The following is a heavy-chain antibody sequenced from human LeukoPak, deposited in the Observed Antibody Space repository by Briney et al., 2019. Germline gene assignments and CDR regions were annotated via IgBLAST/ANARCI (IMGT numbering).Heavy chain of an antibody. D-gene: IGHD2-2*01. CDR2: IYYSGST. CDR3: ARGVAVPAAGYGYYFDY. Sequence: SETLSLTCTVSGGSISSHYWSWIRQPPGKGLEWIGYIYYSGSTNYNPSLKSRVTISVDTSKNQFSLKLSSVTAADTAVYYCARGVAVPAAGYGYYFDYWGQGTLVTVSS. CDR1: GGSISSHY. J-gene: IGHJ4*02. V-gene: IGHV4-59*11.